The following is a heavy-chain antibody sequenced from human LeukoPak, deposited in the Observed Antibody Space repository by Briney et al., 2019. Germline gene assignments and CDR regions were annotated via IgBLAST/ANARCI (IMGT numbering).Heavy chain of an antibody. V-gene: IGHV1-69*13. CDR3: ARAGVGATPHTWFDP. CDR2: IIPIFGTA. Sequence: SVKVSCKASGGTFSSYAISWVRQAPGQGLEWMGGIIPIFGTANYAQKFQGRVTITADESTSTAYMELSSLRSEDTAVYYCARAGVGATPHTWFDPWGQGTLVTVSS. J-gene: IGHJ5*02. D-gene: IGHD1-26*01. CDR1: GGTFSSYA.